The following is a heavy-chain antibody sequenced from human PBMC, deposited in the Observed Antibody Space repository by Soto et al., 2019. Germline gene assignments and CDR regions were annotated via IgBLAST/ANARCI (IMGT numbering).Heavy chain of an antibody. Sequence: DVQLVQSGAEVKKPGESLKISCKSSGYRFTNTWIGWVRQMPGKGLEWMGAIFPGDSDSKYSPSFEGHVTITADKSITTAYLQWSSLKASDTAVYYCATTVTTLDLDSWGQGTLVIVSS. J-gene: IGHJ4*02. D-gene: IGHD4-17*01. V-gene: IGHV5-51*01. CDR1: GYRFTNTW. CDR3: ATTVTTLDLDS. CDR2: IFPGDSDS.